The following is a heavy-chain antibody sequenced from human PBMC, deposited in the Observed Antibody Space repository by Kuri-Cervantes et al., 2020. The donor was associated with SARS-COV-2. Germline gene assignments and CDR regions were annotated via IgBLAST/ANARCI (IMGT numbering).Heavy chain of an antibody. J-gene: IGHJ6*02. CDR2: INPNSGGT. CDR1: GYTFSSYY. V-gene: IGHV1-2*04. CDR3: ARGMVRGIIQYYYYAMDV. Sequence: ASVKVSCKASGYTFSSYYMYWVRQAPGQGLEWMGWINPNSGGTNYAQNFQGWVTMTRDTSISTAYMELSRLRSDDTAVYYCARGMVRGIIQYYYYAMDVWCQGTTVTVSS. D-gene: IGHD3-10*01.